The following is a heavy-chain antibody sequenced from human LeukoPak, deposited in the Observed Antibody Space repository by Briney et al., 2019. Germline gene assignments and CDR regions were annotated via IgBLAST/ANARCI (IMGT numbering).Heavy chain of an antibody. D-gene: IGHD3-3*01. CDR3: ARDRLRRPAPKEYYDFWSGPNDAFDI. V-gene: IGHV1-69*05. J-gene: IGHJ3*02. Sequence: GASVKVSCKASGGTFSSYAISWVRQAPGQGLERMGGIIPIFGTANYAQKFQGRVTITTDESTSTAYMELRSLRSDDTAVYYCARDRLRRPAPKEYYDFWSGPNDAFDIWGQGQWSPSLQ. CDR2: IIPIFGTA. CDR1: GGTFSSYA.